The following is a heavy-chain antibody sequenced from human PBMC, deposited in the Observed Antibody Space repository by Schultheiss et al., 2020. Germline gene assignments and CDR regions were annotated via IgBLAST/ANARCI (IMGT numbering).Heavy chain of an antibody. V-gene: IGHV1-8*01. CDR1: GYTFTSYD. J-gene: IGHJ6*02. Sequence: ASVTVSGKASGYTFTSYDINWVRQATGQGLEWMGWMNPNSGNTGYAQKFQGRVTITADESTSTAYMELSSLRSEDTAVYYCARAYYGSGSSVPYYYYGMDVWGQGTTVTVSS. CDR3: ARAYYGSGSSVPYYYYGMDV. D-gene: IGHD3-10*01. CDR2: MNPNSGNT.